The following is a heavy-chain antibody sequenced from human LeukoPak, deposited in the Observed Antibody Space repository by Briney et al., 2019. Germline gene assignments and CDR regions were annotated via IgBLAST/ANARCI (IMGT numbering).Heavy chain of an antibody. J-gene: IGHJ6*04. Sequence: GASVKVSCKASGYTFNSYAMHWVRQAPGQRLEWMGWINAGNGNTKYSQKFQGRVTITRDTSASTAYMELSSLRSEDTAVYYCASENYDILTGYYDRPGGYYYYYGMDVWGKGTTVTVSS. CDR1: GYTFNSYA. CDR2: INAGNGNT. CDR3: ASENYDILTGYYDRPGGYYYYYGMDV. V-gene: IGHV1-3*01. D-gene: IGHD3-9*01.